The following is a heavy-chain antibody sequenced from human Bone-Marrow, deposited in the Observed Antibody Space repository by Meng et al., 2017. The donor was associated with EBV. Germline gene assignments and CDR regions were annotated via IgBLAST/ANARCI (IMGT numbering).Heavy chain of an antibody. J-gene: IGHJ4*02. V-gene: IGHV1-69*01. Sequence: QVQGERSGAEVRKPGPSVNVSSRPSGGTFSGDAISGVRQAPGQVLEWMGGLIPLSDAPHYAQKFQGRGTITADESTSTHYLDLSGLRAEDTAVYYCASESGRGFTSDYWGQGTLVTVSS. D-gene: IGHD3-10*01. CDR3: ASESGRGFTSDY. CDR1: GGTFSGDA. CDR2: LIPLSDAP.